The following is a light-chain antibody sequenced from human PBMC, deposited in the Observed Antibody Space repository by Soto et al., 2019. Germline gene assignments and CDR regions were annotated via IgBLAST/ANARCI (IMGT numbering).Light chain of an antibody. Sequence: QAVVTQPPAASGTPGQRVTISGSGRSSNIGSKTVNWYQQLPGTAPKLIIYSNNQRPSGVPDPFAGSKSGTSASLAISGLQSEDEADYYCAAWDDSLNGWVFGGGTMLTVL. CDR1: SSNIGSKT. V-gene: IGLV1-44*01. J-gene: IGLJ3*02. CDR2: SNN. CDR3: AAWDDSLNGWV.